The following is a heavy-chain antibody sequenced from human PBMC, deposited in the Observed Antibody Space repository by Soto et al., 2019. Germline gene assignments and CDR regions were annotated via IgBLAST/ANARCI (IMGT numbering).Heavy chain of an antibody. CDR2: INAGNGNT. V-gene: IGHV1-3*01. Sequence: DSVKDCFKASGYRFTSYAIYWVRPAPGQSLEWMGWINAGNGNTKCSQKFQGRVTITSYTSASTAYMGLSSLRSEDTAVYFCARGVENVVVVLDVSGYYGMDVWGQGTPVTVSS. D-gene: IGHD2-2*01. CDR3: ARGVENVVVVLDVSGYYGMDV. J-gene: IGHJ6*01. CDR1: GYRFTSYA.